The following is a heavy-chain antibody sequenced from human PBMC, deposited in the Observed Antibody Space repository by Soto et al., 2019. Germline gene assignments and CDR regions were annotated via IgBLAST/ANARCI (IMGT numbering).Heavy chain of an antibody. V-gene: IGHV1-18*01. D-gene: IGHD3-10*01. CDR1: GDTFTNFG. Sequence: ASVKVSCKTSGDTFTNFGLSWVRQAPGQGPEWMGWIATYNSNKNYAQKFQGRLTLTTDTSTSTGYMELKSLEYDDTAVYYCARALRGVVNWFDPWGQGTLVTVSS. J-gene: IGHJ5*02. CDR2: IATYNSNK. CDR3: ARALRGVVNWFDP.